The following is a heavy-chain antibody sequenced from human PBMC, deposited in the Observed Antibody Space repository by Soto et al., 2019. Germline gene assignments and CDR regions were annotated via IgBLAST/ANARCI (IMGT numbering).Heavy chain of an antibody. D-gene: IGHD2-15*01. CDR3: ARSMGLYCSGGSCYGGDWFDP. CDR2: IYYSGST. Sequence: SETLSLTCAVSGGSMSSGGYFWSWIRQPPGKGLEWIGYIYYSGSTNYNPSLKSRVTISVDTSKNQFSLKLSSVTAADTAVYYCARSMGLYCSGGSCYGGDWFDPWGQGTLVTVS. J-gene: IGHJ5*02. CDR1: GGSMSSGGYF. V-gene: IGHV4-61*08.